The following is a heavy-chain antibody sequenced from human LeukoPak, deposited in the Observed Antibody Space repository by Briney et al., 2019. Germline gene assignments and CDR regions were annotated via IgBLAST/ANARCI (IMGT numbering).Heavy chain of an antibody. Sequence: GGSLRLSCAASGFTFSSYAMHWVRQAPGKGLEWVAVISYDGSNKYYADSVKGRFTISRDNSKDTLYLQVNSLRAEDTAVYYCARDHYWLEYCSDGLCRDTFDIGGQGTMVTVSS. CDR2: ISYDGSNK. D-gene: IGHD2-8*01. V-gene: IGHV3-30-3*01. J-gene: IGHJ3*02. CDR1: GFTFSSYA. CDR3: ARDHYWLEYCSDGLCRDTFDI.